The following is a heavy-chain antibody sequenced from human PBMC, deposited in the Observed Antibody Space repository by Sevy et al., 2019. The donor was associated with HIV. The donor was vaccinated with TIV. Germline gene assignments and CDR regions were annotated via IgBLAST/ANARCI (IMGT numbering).Heavy chain of an antibody. V-gene: IGHV4-39*02. Sequence: SETLSLTCTVSGGSISSSSYYWGWIRQPPGKGLEWIGSIYYSGSTYYNPSLKSRVTISVDTSKNQFSLKLSSVTAADTAVYYCARDPTSPYDFWSGYYPYYFDYWGQGTLVTVSS. D-gene: IGHD3-3*01. CDR1: GGSISSSSYY. J-gene: IGHJ4*02. CDR3: ARDPTSPYDFWSGYYPYYFDY. CDR2: IYYSGST.